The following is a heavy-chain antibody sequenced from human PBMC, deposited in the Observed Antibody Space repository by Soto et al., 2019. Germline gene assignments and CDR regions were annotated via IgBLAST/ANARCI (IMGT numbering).Heavy chain of an antibody. CDR1: GGSISSGGYY. J-gene: IGHJ4*02. CDR3: ARDALSRDSI. CDR2: ISYSGST. D-gene: IGHD3-22*01. V-gene: IGHV4-31*03. Sequence: QVQLQESGPGLVKPSQTLSLTCTVSGGSISSGGYYWSWIRQHPGKGLEWFGYISYSGSTYYNPSLESRVTMSVDTSKNQFSLKLSSVTAADTAVYYCARDALSRDSIWGQGTLVTVSS.